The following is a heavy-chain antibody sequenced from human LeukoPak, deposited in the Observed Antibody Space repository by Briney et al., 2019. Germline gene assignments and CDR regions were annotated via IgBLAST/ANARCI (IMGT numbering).Heavy chain of an antibody. CDR1: GGSFSVYY. J-gene: IGHJ4*02. CDR2: INHSGST. Sequence: SETLSLTCAVYGGSFSVYYWSWIRQPPGKGLECIGEINHSGSTNYNPSLKSRVTISVDTSKNQFSLKLSSVTVADTAVYYCAREVPYYYDSSGYEGPFDYWGQGTLVTVSS. V-gene: IGHV4-34*01. D-gene: IGHD3-22*01. CDR3: AREVPYYYDSSGYEGPFDY.